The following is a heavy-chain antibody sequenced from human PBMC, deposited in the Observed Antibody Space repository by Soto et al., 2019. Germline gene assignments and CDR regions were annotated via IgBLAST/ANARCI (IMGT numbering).Heavy chain of an antibody. CDR1: GGSISSYY. CDR2: IYYSGST. CDR3: ARVGLVGISVAGGAFDI. D-gene: IGHD6-19*01. V-gene: IGHV4-59*01. J-gene: IGHJ3*02. Sequence: SETRSLTCTASGGSISSYYRSWIRQPPGKGLEWIGYIYYSGSTNYNPSLKSRVTISVDTSKNQFSLKLSSVTAADTAVYYCARVGLVGISVAGGAFDIWGQGTMVTVPS.